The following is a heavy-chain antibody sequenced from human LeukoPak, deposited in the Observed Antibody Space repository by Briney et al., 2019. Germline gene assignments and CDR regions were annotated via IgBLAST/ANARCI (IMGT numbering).Heavy chain of an antibody. V-gene: IGHV1-46*01. Sequence: VASVKVSCKASGYTFTTYYMHWVRQAPGQGLEWMGIINPSGGSTSYAQKFQRRVTMTRDMSTSTVYMELSSLRAEDTAVYFCARGYGSSGWYGRMDVWGKGTTVTVSS. CDR1: GYTFTTYY. CDR3: ARGYGSSGWYGRMDV. CDR2: INPSGGST. J-gene: IGHJ6*04. D-gene: IGHD6-19*01.